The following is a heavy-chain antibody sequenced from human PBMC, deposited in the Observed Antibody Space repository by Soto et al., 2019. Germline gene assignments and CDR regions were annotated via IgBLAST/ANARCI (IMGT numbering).Heavy chain of an antibody. Sequence: SVKVSCKASGGTFRAFSISWVRQAPGHGLEWMGEVIPKFGTANHAQKFQGRVTITADESTTTAYMELSSLTSEDTAVYYCATGSFTSTGGRIGYHYNAMDVWGQGTTVTVSS. V-gene: IGHV1-69*13. CDR3: ATGSFTSTGGRIGYHYNAMDV. J-gene: IGHJ6*02. D-gene: IGHD1-1*01. CDR2: VIPKFGTA. CDR1: GGTFRAFS.